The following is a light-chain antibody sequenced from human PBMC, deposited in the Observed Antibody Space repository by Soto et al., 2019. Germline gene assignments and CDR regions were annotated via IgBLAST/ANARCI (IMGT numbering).Light chain of an antibody. V-gene: IGLV1-51*01. CDR2: DNN. J-gene: IGLJ2*01. CDR3: GTWDSSLSVVV. CDR1: SSYIGNDY. Sequence: QWVLAHPRSVSWAPGHKVTISSSSSSSYIGNDYVCWYQHLPGTAPKLLIYDNNKRPSGIPDRFSGSKHGTSATLGITGLHTGDDADYYCGTWDSSLSVVVFGGGSKVTVL.